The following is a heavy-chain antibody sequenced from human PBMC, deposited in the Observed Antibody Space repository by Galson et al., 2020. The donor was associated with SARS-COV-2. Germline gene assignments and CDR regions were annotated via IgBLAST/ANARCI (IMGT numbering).Heavy chain of an antibody. Sequence: GESLKISCAASGFTFSSYGMHWVRQAPGKGLEWVAVIWYDGSNKYYADSVKGRFTISRDNSKNTLYLQMNSLRAEDTAVYYCAREDGDVVVTAGAGFDPWGQGTLVTVSS. CDR2: IWYDGSNK. V-gene: IGHV3-33*01. J-gene: IGHJ5*02. CDR1: GFTFSSYG. CDR3: AREDGDVVVTAGAGFDP. D-gene: IGHD2-21*02.